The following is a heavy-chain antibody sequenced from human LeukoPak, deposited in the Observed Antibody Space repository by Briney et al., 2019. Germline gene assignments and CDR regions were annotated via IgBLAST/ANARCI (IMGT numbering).Heavy chain of an antibody. J-gene: IGHJ3*02. CDR2: MNPNSGNT. Sequence: ASVKVSCKASGYTFTSYDINWVRQATGQGLEWMGWMNPNSGNTGYAQKFQGRVTMARNNSISTAYMELYSLRSEDTAVYYCARGSSGWPYQDAFDIWAQETMVTVSS. V-gene: IGHV1-8*01. D-gene: IGHD6-19*01. CDR1: GYTFTSYD. CDR3: ARGSSGWPYQDAFDI.